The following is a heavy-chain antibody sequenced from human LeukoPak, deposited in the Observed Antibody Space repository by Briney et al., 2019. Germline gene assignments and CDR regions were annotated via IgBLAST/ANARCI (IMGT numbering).Heavy chain of an antibody. CDR3: ARAPATMVRGVIIPFDY. D-gene: IGHD3-10*01. Sequence: SVKVSCKASGGTFSSYAISWVRQAPGQGLEWMGGIIPIFGTANYAQKFQGRVTITADESTSTAYMELSSLRSEDTAVYYCARAPATMVRGVIIPFDYWGQGTLVTVSS. V-gene: IGHV1-69*13. CDR2: IIPIFGTA. J-gene: IGHJ4*02. CDR1: GGTFSSYA.